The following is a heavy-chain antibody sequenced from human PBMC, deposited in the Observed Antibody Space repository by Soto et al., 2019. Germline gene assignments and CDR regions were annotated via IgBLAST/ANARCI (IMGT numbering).Heavy chain of an antibody. CDR2: ISGSGGST. CDR1: GFTFSSHA. V-gene: IGHV3-23*01. J-gene: IGHJ4*02. Sequence: PGGSLRLSCAASGFTFSSHAMSWVRQAPGKGLEWVSAISGSGGSTYYADSVKGRFTISRDNSKNTLYLQMNSLRAEDTAVYYCAKIKLYDILTGSDFDYWGQGTLVTVSS. D-gene: IGHD3-9*01. CDR3: AKIKLYDILTGSDFDY.